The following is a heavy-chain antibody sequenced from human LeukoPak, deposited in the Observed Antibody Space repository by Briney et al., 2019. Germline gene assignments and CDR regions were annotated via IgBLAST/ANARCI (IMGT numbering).Heavy chain of an antibody. CDR1: GGSISSYY. CDR2: IYYSGST. CDR3: ARDQYYNDTPSPVVAFDI. Sequence: PSETLSLTCTVSGGSISSYYWSWIRQPPGKGLEWIGYIYYSGSTNYNPSLKSRVTISVDTSKNQFSLKLSSVTAADTAVYYCARDQYYNDTPSPVVAFDIWGQGTMVTVSS. D-gene: IGHD3-22*01. V-gene: IGHV4-59*01. J-gene: IGHJ3*02.